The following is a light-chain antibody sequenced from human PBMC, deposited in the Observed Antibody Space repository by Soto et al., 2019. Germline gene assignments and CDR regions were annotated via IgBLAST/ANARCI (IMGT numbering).Light chain of an antibody. CDR2: AAS. Sequence: DIQMTQSPSSLSASVGDRVTITCRASQSISSYLNWYQQKPGKAPKLLIYAASSLQSGVPSRFSGSGSGTDFTLTISSLQPEDFATYYCQQSYSWSFGRGTKVDIK. J-gene: IGKJ3*01. CDR1: QSISSY. CDR3: QQSYSWS. V-gene: IGKV1-39*01.